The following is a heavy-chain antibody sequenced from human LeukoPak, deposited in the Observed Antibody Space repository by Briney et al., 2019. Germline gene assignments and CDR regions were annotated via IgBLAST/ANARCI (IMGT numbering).Heavy chain of an antibody. CDR3: ALCGYSRGVDSPYFYSYFDV. CDR1: GYTLTNYG. Sequence: ASVKVSCKASGYTLTNYGITWVRQAPGQGLEWMGWVSANNGDTQFAEKFQDRVTMTTDTSTNTAYMELRGLRSDDSAVYFCALCGYSRGVDSPYFYSYFDVWGKGTTVTISS. D-gene: IGHD5-18*01. V-gene: IGHV1-18*01. CDR2: VSANNGDT. J-gene: IGHJ6*03.